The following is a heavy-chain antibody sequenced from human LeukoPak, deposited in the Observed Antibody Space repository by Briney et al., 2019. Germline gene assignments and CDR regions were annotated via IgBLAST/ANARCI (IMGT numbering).Heavy chain of an antibody. Sequence: SETLSLTCTVSGGSISSSSYYWGWIRQPPGKGLEWIGSIYYSGSTYYNPSLKSRVTISVDTSKNQFSLKLSSVTAANTAVYYCARVQRITMIVGANWFDPWGQGTLVTVSS. CDR1: GGSISSSSYY. J-gene: IGHJ5*02. D-gene: IGHD3-22*01. CDR2: IYYSGST. CDR3: ARVQRITMIVGANWFDP. V-gene: IGHV4-39*07.